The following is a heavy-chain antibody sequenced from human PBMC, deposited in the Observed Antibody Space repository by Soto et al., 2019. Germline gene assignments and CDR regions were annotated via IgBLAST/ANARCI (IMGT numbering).Heavy chain of an antibody. D-gene: IGHD1-26*01. CDR1: GGTFSSYT. J-gene: IGHJ3*02. V-gene: IGHV1-69*04. CDR3: ARDFVGGDAFDI. CDR2: IIPILGIA. Sequence: SVKVSCTASGGTFSSYTIGWVRQAPGQGLEWMGRIIPILGIANYAQKFQGRVTITADKSTSTAYMELSSLRSEDTAVYYCARDFVGGDAFDIWGQGTMVTDSS.